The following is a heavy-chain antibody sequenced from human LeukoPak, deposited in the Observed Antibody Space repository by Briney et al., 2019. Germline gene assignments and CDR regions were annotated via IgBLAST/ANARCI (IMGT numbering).Heavy chain of an antibody. CDR2: IYSGGST. J-gene: IGHJ3*02. D-gene: IGHD6-13*01. V-gene: IGHV3-53*01. CDR1: GFTFSDYY. CDR3: ARDLRAIAAAGDAFDI. Sequence: GGSLRLSCAASGFTFSDYYMSWDRQAPGKGLEWVSVIYSGGSTYYADSVKGRFTISRDNSKNTLYLQMNSLRAEDTAVYYCARDLRAIAAAGDAFDIWGQGTMVTVSS.